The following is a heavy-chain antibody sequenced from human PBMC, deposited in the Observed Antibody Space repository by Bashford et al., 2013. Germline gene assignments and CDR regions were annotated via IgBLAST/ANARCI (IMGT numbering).Heavy chain of an antibody. CDR1: LAPSVVTT. J-gene: IGHJ4*02. D-gene: IGHD3-3*01. V-gene: IGHV4-59*01. CDR2: LLQWEH. CDR3: ARVSYYDFWSGYYTPTYFDY. Sequence: XTLVPHLALVVWLAPSVVTTGAGSGSPTEGTGVDWVYLLQWEHQLQPSLKSRVTISVDTSKNQFSLKLSSVTAADTAVYYCARVSYYDFWSGYYTPTYFDYWGQGTLVTVSS.